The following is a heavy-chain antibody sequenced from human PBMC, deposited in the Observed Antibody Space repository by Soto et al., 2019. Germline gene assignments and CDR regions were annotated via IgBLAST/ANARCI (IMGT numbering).Heavy chain of an antibody. CDR2: FWYDASSR. Sequence: GGSLRLSCTTSGFTFTSYSMHWVRQAPGKGLEWVATFWYDASSRTYADSVKGRFTISRDPSRGTVYLFMDSLRTDDTAVYYCVLGSWNQYLFDHWGQEIVVTVSS. J-gene: IGHJ4*02. D-gene: IGHD6-13*01. CDR3: VLGSWNQYLFDH. V-gene: IGHV3-33*08. CDR1: GFTFTSYS.